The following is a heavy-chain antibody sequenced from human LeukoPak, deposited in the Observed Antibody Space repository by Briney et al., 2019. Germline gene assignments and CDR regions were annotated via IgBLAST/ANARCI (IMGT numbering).Heavy chain of an antibody. CDR2: ISSGCSYT. CDR3: ARSSGRYGWFDP. Sequence: PGGSLRLSCEASGFSFSDYYMSWIRQTPGKGLEWVSDISSGCSYTNYVDSVKGRFTISRDNAKNTLSLQMNSLRAEDTAVYYCARSSGRYGWFDPWGQGTLVTVSS. D-gene: IGHD1-26*01. CDR1: GFSFSDYY. V-gene: IGHV3-11*03. J-gene: IGHJ5*02.